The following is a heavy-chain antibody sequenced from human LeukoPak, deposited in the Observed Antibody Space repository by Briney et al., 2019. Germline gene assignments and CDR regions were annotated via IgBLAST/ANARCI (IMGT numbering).Heavy chain of an antibody. CDR3: ARDGPLGYGSGGSCYSAY. V-gene: IGHV1-69*05. D-gene: IGHD2-15*01. CDR1: GGTFSSYA. Sequence: SVKVSCKASGGTFSSYAISWVRQAPGQGGEWMERIIPIFGTANYAQKPQGRSTITTDESTSTAYMELSSLRSEATAVYYCARDGPLGYGSGGSCYSAYWGQGTLVTVSS. CDR2: IIPIFGTA. J-gene: IGHJ4*02.